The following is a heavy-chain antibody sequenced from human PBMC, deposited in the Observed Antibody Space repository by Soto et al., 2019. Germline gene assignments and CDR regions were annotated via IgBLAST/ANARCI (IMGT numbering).Heavy chain of an antibody. D-gene: IGHD6-6*01. CDR3: ARVIAARPGDYYYYYYMDV. Sequence: ASVKVSCKASGYTFTSYGISWVRQAPGQGLEWMGWISAYNGNTNYTQKLQGRVTMTTDTSTSTAYMELRSLRSDDTAVYYCARVIAARPGDYYYYYYMDVWGKGTTVTVSS. V-gene: IGHV1-18*01. J-gene: IGHJ6*03. CDR2: ISAYNGNT. CDR1: GYTFTSYG.